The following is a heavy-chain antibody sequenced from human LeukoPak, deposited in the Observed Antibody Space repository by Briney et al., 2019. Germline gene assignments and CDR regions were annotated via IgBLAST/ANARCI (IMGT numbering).Heavy chain of an antibody. CDR1: GFNFKYYG. J-gene: IGHJ4*02. Sequence: PGGSLRLSCEASGFNFKYYGMNWVRQAPGKGLEWVSAITATAGTTYYADSVKGRFTISRDNSKNTLYLQMNSLRAEDTAVYYCARSGGSYWYWGQGTLVTVSS. D-gene: IGHD1-26*01. CDR3: ARSGGSYWY. CDR2: ITATAGTT. V-gene: IGHV3-23*01.